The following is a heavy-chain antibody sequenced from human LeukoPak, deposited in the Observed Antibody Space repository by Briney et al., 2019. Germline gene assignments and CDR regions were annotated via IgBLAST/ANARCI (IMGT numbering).Heavy chain of an antibody. J-gene: IGHJ4*02. CDR3: AKPTTKTTSYFFDY. Sequence: GGSLRLSCAASGFSFNHYGMHWFRQAPGKGLEWVASISYHTTDKFYADSVKGRFTISRDNSLDTLYLQMNSLRVEDTAIYYCAKPTTKTTSYFFDYWGQGTLVTVSS. CDR1: GFSFNHYG. CDR2: ISYHTTDK. D-gene: IGHD4-17*01. V-gene: IGHV3-30*18.